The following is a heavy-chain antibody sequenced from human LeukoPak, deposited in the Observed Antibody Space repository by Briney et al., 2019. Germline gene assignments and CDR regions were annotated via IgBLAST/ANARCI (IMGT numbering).Heavy chain of an antibody. J-gene: IGHJ4*02. CDR2: ISGSGGST. Sequence: PGGTLRLSCAASGFTFSSYGMSWVRQAPGKGLEWVSAISGSGGSTYYADSVKARFTISRDNAKKSLYLQMNSLRAEDTALYYCARDSYSSGWLDYWGQGTLVIVSS. V-gene: IGHV3-23*01. CDR1: GFTFSSYG. D-gene: IGHD6-19*01. CDR3: ARDSYSSGWLDY.